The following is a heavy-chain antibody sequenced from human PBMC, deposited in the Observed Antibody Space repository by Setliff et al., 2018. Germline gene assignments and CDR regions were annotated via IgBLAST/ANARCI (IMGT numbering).Heavy chain of an antibody. CDR1: GYTFTSYG. V-gene: IGHV1-18*01. J-gene: IGHJ3*02. Sequence: VASVKVSCKASGYTFTSYGISWVRQAPGQGLEWMGWISAYNGNTNYAQKPQGRVTMTTDTSTSTVYMDMSSLRSEDTAVYYCARDVFPYHYEGAFDIWGQGTMVTVSS. D-gene: IGHD3-22*01. CDR3: ARDVFPYHYEGAFDI. CDR2: ISAYNGNT.